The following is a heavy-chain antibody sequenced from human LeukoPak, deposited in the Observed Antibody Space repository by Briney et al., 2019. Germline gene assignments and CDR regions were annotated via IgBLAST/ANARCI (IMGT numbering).Heavy chain of an antibody. CDR1: GFTFSAYS. J-gene: IGHJ4*02. V-gene: IGHV3-21*01. CDR3: ARAPSTIAAHFDY. CDR2: ISIESSYI. Sequence: PGGSLRLSCAASGFTFSAYSMNWVRQAPGKGLEWVSSISIESSYIYYVDSVKGRFTISGDNAKNSLYLQMNSLRAEDTAVYYCARAPSTIAAHFDYWGQGTLVTVFS. D-gene: IGHD6-13*01.